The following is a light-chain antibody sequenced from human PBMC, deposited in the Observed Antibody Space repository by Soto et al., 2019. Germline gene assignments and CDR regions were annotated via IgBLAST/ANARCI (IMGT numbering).Light chain of an antibody. CDR1: SSDVGGYNY. CDR2: DVS. Sequence: SVLTPPASVSGSPGQSITISCTRTSSDVGGYNYVSWYQQHPGKAPKLMIYDVSDRPSGVSNRFSGSKSGNTASLTISGLQAEDEADYYCSSYTSSSTYVFGTGTKVTVL. CDR3: SSYTSSSTYV. V-gene: IGLV2-14*01. J-gene: IGLJ1*01.